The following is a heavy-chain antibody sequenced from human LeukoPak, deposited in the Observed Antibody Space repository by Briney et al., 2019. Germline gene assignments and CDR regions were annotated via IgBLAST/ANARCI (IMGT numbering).Heavy chain of an antibody. V-gene: IGHV1-69*05. CDR3: ARGPELERFDY. CDR1: AGTFSTYA. D-gene: IGHD1-1*01. Sequence: SVTVSCKASAGTFSTYAISWVRQARGQGGEGMGGIIPIFGTANYAQNFQGRVTITTDESTSTAYMELSSLRSEDTAVYYCARGPELERFDYWGQGTLVTVSS. J-gene: IGHJ4*02. CDR2: IIPIFGTA.